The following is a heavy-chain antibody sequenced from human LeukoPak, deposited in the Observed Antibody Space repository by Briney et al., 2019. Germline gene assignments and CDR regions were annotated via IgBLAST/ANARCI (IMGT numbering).Heavy chain of an antibody. J-gene: IGHJ4*02. CDR2: IYYSGST. V-gene: IGHV4-59*08. CDR1: GGSISSYY. CDR3: ASLSKIGAIDY. Sequence: SETLSLTCTVSGGSISSYYWSWIRQPPGKGLEWIGYIYYSGSTNYNPSLKSRVTISVDTSKNQFSLKLSSVTAADTAVYYCASLSKIGAIDYWGQGTLVTVSS.